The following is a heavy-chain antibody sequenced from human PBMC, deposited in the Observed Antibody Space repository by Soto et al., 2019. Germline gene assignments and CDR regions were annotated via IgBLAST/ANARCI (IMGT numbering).Heavy chain of an antibody. V-gene: IGHV5-51*01. D-gene: IGHD3-10*01. J-gene: IGHJ6*02. CDR2: IYPGDSDT. Sequence: EVQLVQSGAEVKKPGESLKISCKGSGYSFTSYWIGWVRQMPGKGLECMGIIYPGDSDTRYSPSFQGQVTISADKSIXTXYMXWSSLKASDTAMYYCAGGGVRGVITRTRDYYGMDVWGQGTTVTVSS. CDR1: GYSFTSYW. CDR3: AGGGVRGVITRTRDYYGMDV.